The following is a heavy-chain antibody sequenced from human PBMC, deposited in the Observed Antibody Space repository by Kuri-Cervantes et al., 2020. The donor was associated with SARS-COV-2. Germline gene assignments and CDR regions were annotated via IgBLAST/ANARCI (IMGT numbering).Heavy chain of an antibody. Sequence: SVKVSCKASGDSFDYRFLHWVRQAPGQPLEWMGWVTPFNGNTNYAQRFQDRVTITRDRSMSTAYMELSSLRSEDTAMCYCARSGPGAISREDGACDIWGQGTMVTVSS. CDR1: GDSFDYRF. J-gene: IGHJ3*02. V-gene: IGHV1-45*01. CDR2: VTPFNGNT. D-gene: IGHD5-24*01. CDR3: ARSGPGAISREDGACDI.